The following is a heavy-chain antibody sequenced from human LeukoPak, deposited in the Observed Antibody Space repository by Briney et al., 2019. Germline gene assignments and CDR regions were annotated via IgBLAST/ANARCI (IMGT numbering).Heavy chain of an antibody. J-gene: IGHJ4*02. CDR1: GCSISSGYY. V-gene: IGHV4-38-2*02. CDR2: IYHGGST. Sequence: PSETLSLTCTVSGCSISSGYYWGWIRPPPGKGLEWTGSIYHGGSTYYTPSLKSRVTISVDTSKNQFSLKLSSVTAADTAVYYSARGITGWYNDYWGQGTLVTVSS. D-gene: IGHD6-19*01. CDR3: ARGITGWYNDY.